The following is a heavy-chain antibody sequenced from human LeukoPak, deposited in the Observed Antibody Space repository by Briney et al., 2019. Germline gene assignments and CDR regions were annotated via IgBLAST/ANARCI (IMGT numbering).Heavy chain of an antibody. CDR1: GYTLTELS. V-gene: IGHV1-8*01. CDR3: ARGLGLDDGDYEFDY. D-gene: IGHD4-17*01. CDR2: MNPNSGNT. J-gene: IGHJ4*02. Sequence: ASVKVSCKVSGYTLTELSMHWVRQAPGKGLEWMGWMNPNSGNTGYAQKFQGRVTMTRNTSISTAYMELSSLRSEDTAVYYCARGLGLDDGDYEFDYWGQGTLVTVSS.